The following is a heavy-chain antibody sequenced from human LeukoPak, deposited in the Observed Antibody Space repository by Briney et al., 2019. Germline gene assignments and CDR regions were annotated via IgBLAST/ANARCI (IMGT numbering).Heavy chain of an antibody. CDR2: ISGSGGST. Sequence: PGGSLRLSCAASGFTFSSYAMSWVRQAPGKGLEGGSAISGSGGSTYYAYSGKGRFTSSRDNSKHTLYLKMNSVSAEDTAVFYCAKGMIVVVITPLDAFYIWGQGTMVNVSS. V-gene: IGHV3-23*01. CDR3: AKGMIVVVITPLDAFYI. CDR1: GFTFSSYA. J-gene: IGHJ3*02. D-gene: IGHD3-22*01.